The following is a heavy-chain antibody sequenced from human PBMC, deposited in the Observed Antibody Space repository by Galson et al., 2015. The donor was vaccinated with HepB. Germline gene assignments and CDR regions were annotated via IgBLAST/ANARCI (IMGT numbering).Heavy chain of an antibody. V-gene: IGHV1-18*01. D-gene: IGHD2-21*02. Sequence: SVKVSCKASGYTLINHAISWVRQAPGQGLEWMGWINTYNGNTNYAQKLQGRVTMTTDTSTSTAYMELRSLRSDDTAVYYCASASDFHFRYYDFWGQGTLVTVSS. J-gene: IGHJ4*02. CDR3: ASASDFHFRYYDF. CDR1: GYTLINHA. CDR2: INTYNGNT.